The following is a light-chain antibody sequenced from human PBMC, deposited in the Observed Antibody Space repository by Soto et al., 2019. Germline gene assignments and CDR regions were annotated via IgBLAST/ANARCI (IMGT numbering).Light chain of an antibody. CDR3: QQRSDWPIT. CDR2: AAS. CDR1: QGISSW. V-gene: IGKV1-12*01. Sequence: DIRMTQSPSPVSASVGGRVTITCRASQGISSWLAWYRQKPGKAPKLLIYAASSLQSGVPSRFSGGGSGTEFTLTISNLGPEEFGSYYCQQRSDWPITFGQGTRLEIK. J-gene: IGKJ5*01.